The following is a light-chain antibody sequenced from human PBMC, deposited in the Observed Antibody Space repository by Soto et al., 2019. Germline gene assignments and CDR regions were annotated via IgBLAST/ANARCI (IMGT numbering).Light chain of an antibody. Sequence: SYELTQSPSVSVSPGQTVTITCSGDGLGETYACWYQQKPGQSPVLVIYQDDQRPSGIPERFSGSNSGNTANLTISGTQAMDEANYFCQAWDSTTVLFGGGTKLTVL. CDR2: QDD. CDR3: QAWDSTTVL. J-gene: IGLJ2*01. V-gene: IGLV3-1*01. CDR1: GLGETY.